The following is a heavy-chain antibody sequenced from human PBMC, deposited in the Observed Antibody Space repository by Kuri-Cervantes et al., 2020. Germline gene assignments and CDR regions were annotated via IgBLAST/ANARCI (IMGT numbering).Heavy chain of an antibody. Sequence: SEILSLTCAVYGGSFSGYYWSWIRQPPGKGLERIGEINHSGSTNYNPSLKSRVTISVDTSKNQFSLKLSSVTAADTAVYYCASEEIYGPGIAAAGTLDYWGQGTLVTVSS. V-gene: IGHV4-34*01. CDR1: GGSFSGYY. CDR2: INHSGST. J-gene: IGHJ4*02. D-gene: IGHD6-13*01. CDR3: ASEEIYGPGIAAAGTLDY.